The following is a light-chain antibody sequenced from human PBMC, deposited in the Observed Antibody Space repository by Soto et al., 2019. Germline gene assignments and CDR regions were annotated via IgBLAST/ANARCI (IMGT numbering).Light chain of an antibody. CDR3: QQLDSHPFT. CDR2: SAS. CDR1: LGISGY. Sequence: DIQLTQSPSFLSASVGDRVTMTCRASLGISGYLAWYQQKPGRVPRLLIYSASSLQSGVPSRFSGSGSGTEFTLTISSLQPEDFASYYCQQLDSHPFTFGGGTKVEI. J-gene: IGKJ4*01. V-gene: IGKV1-9*01.